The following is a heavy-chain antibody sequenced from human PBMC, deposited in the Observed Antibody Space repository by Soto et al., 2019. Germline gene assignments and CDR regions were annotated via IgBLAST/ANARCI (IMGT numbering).Heavy chain of an antibody. D-gene: IGHD4-4*01. J-gene: IGHJ4*02. CDR1: GGSITSSTSY. V-gene: IGHV4-39*01. CDR2: MYSGGST. Sequence: QLQLQESGPGLVKPSETLSLTCTVSGGSITSSTSYWGWIRQPPGKGLEWIANMYSGGSTSYNPSLKSRVTISVDRSKNQFSLKLSSVTAADTAEYYCGYQDYRSNGSYFAFWGQGPLVTVPS. CDR3: GYQDYRSNGSYFAF.